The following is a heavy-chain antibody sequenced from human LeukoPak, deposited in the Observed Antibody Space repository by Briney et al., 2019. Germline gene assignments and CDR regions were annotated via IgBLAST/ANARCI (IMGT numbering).Heavy chain of an antibody. Sequence: GGSLRPSCAAAGFTFSSSSMNWVRQAPGKGLEWVSSISSSSSYIYYADSVNGPFTISRDKAKNSLYLQMNSLRAEDTAVYYCARRTTVTRNDAFDIWGQGTMVTVSS. J-gene: IGHJ3*02. V-gene: IGHV3-21*01. D-gene: IGHD4-17*01. CDR1: GFTFSSSS. CDR2: ISSSSSYI. CDR3: ARRTTVTRNDAFDI.